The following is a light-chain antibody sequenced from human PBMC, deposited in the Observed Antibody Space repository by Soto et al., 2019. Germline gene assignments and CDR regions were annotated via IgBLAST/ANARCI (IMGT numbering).Light chain of an antibody. CDR3: QQSYDMPWT. V-gene: IGKV1-39*01. Sequence: DLQMTQSPSSLSASVGDTVTITCRASQSISTYLTWYQQKPGKAPKLLIYAAYNLQSGVPSRFSGSGSGTDFTLTISSLQPEDFAAYYCQQSYDMPWTFGQGTKVDIK. CDR2: AAY. CDR1: QSISTY. J-gene: IGKJ1*01.